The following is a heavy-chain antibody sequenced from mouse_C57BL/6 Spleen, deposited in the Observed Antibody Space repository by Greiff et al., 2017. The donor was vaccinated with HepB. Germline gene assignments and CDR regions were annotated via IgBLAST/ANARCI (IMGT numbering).Heavy chain of an antibody. Sequence: VQLQQPGTELVKPGASVKLSCKASGYTFTSYWMHWVKQRPGQGLEWIGNINPSNGGTNYNEKFKSKATLTVDKSSSTAYMQLSSLTSEDSAVYYCARKGPQTAQATEGFAYWGQGTLVTVSA. CDR1: GYTFTSYW. J-gene: IGHJ3*01. D-gene: IGHD3-2*02. V-gene: IGHV1-53*01. CDR3: ARKGPQTAQATEGFAY. CDR2: INPSNGGT.